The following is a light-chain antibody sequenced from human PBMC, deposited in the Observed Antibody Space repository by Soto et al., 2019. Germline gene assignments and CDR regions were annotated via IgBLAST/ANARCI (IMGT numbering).Light chain of an antibody. Sequence: DIQMTQSPSSLSASVGDRVTITCRASQVVRNDLGWYQQKPGKAPERLIYDASSVQSGGTSRFSGSGSGTEFTLTISSLQHEDFATYYCLQYTSYALTFGQGTKVDIQ. J-gene: IGKJ1*01. CDR2: DAS. V-gene: IGKV1-17*01. CDR1: QVVRND. CDR3: LQYTSYALT.